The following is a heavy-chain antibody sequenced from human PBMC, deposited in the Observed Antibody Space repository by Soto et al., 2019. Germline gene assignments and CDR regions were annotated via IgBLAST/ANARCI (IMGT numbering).Heavy chain of an antibody. D-gene: IGHD3-9*01. Sequence: GGSLRLSCEASGFVLRTFRVHWVRRAPGKGLEWLATIRFDGSTARYAESVRGRFKISRDNSMNTLYLQLDRLRVEDTAVYYCVRDRPNTESLTGYFDTWGQGTPVTVSS. V-gene: IGHV3-33*01. CDR2: IRFDGSTA. CDR1: GFVLRTFR. CDR3: VRDRPNTESLTGYFDT. J-gene: IGHJ4*02.